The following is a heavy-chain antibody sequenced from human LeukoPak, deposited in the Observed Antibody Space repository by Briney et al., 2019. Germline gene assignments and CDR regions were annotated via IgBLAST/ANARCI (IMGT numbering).Heavy chain of an antibody. V-gene: IGHV1-18*01. CDR2: ISAYNGNT. CDR1: GYTFTSYG. J-gene: IGHJ4*02. Sequence: ASVKVSCKASGYTFTSYGISWVRQAPGQGLEWMEWISAYNGNTNYAQKLQGRVTMTTDTSTSTAYMELRSLRSDDTAVYYCAGEGFYSSSWYPCFDYWGQGTLVTVSS. CDR3: AGEGFYSSSWYPCFDY. D-gene: IGHD6-13*01.